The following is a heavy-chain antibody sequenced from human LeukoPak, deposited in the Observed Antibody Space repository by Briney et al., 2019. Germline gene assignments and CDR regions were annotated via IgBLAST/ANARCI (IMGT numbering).Heavy chain of an antibody. J-gene: IGHJ4*02. CDR2: IYYSGSAGST. V-gene: IGHV4-39*01. D-gene: IGHD3-9*01. CDR1: GDSINSGVSY. Sequence: SETLSLTCSVSGDSINSGVSYWAWIRQPPGKGLEWIGTIYYSGSAGSTYYNPSLKSRVTISVDTSKNQFSLNLSSVTAADTAIYHCARHLYDKTGRPLDSWGQGTLVTVSS. CDR3: ARHLYDKTGRPLDS.